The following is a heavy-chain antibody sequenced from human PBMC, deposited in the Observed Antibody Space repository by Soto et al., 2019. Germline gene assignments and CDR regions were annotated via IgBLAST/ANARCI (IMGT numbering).Heavy chain of an antibody. CDR1: GYTFTSYG. V-gene: IGHV1-18*01. Sequence: ASVKVSCKASGYTFTSYGISWVRQAPGQGLEWMGWISAYNGNTNYAQKLQGRVTMTTDTSTSTAYMELRSLRSDDTAVYYCARGHSSSPAGVYGMDVWGQGTTVTVSS. J-gene: IGHJ6*02. CDR3: ARGHSSSPAGVYGMDV. CDR2: ISAYNGNT. D-gene: IGHD6-13*01.